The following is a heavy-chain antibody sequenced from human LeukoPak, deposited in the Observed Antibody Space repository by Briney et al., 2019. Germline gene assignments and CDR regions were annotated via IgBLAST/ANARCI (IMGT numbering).Heavy chain of an antibody. CDR1: GFTLSSFK. V-gene: IGHV3-21*01. CDR2: ISPSSSYI. J-gene: IGHJ4*02. Sequence: PGGSLRLSCATSGFTLSSFKMTWVRQAPGKGLEWVASISPSSSYISYADSLKGRVTVSRDNAKHSVFLQMSSLRAEDTAVYYCARDLTGGEYFDSWGQRTLVSVSS. D-gene: IGHD3-16*01. CDR3: ARDLTGGEYFDS.